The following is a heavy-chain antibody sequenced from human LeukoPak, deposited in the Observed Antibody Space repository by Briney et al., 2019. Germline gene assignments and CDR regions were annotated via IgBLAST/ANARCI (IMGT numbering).Heavy chain of an antibody. D-gene: IGHD1-26*01. V-gene: IGHV6-1*01. CDR1: GDSVSSNSAA. CDR2: TYYRSRWFN. CDR3: EREAFSGSYRRGLDV. J-gene: IGHJ6*02. Sequence: SQTLSLTCAISGDSVSSNSAAWNWIRQSPSRGLGWLGRTYYRSRWFNEYAVSVKSRIAINPDTSKNQFSLQLNSVTPEDTAVYYCEREAFSGSYRRGLDVWGQGTTVTVSS.